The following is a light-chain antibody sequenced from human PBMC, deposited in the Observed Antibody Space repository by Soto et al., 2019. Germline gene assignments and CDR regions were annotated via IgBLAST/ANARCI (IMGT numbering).Light chain of an antibody. CDR3: QQPWT. CDR2: AAS. J-gene: IGKJ1*01. CDR1: QGISSY. V-gene: IGKV1-9*01. Sequence: DIQLTQSPSFLSASVGDRVTITCRASQGISSYLAWYQQKPGKAPKLLIYAASTLQSGVPSRFSGSGSGTEFTLTISSLQPEDFATYYWQQPWTFGQGTKVEIK.